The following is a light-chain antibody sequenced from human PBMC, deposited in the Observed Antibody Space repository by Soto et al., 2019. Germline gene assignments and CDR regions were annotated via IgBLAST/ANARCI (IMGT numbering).Light chain of an antibody. V-gene: IGLV2-14*01. CDR3: SSYSSTTTYIL. J-gene: IGLJ2*01. Sequence: QSALTQPASVSGSPGQSITISCTGSNSDIGTYNYVSWYQQHPGKAPKLIIYEVTNRPSEVSDRFSGSKSGNTASLTISGLQSEDEAFYHRSSYSSTTTYILFGGGTQLTVL. CDR2: EVT. CDR1: NSDIGTYNY.